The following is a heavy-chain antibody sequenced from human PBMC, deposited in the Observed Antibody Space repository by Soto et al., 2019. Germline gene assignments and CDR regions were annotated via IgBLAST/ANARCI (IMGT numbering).Heavy chain of an antibody. Sequence: SETLSLTCTFSGGPISSYYWSWIRQPPGKGLEWIGYIYYSGSTNYNPSLKSRVTISVDTSKNQFSLKLSSVTAADTAVYYCARGGYYGSGSYYPLFDYWGQGTLVTVSS. J-gene: IGHJ4*02. CDR3: ARGGYYGSGSYYPLFDY. CDR2: IYYSGST. CDR1: GGPISSYY. V-gene: IGHV4-59*01. D-gene: IGHD3-10*01.